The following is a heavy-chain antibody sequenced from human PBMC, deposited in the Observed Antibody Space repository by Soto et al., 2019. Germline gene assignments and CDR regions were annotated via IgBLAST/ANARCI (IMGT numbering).Heavy chain of an antibody. V-gene: IGHV3-48*03. CDR1: GFTFTNSE. Sequence: EVQLVESGGGLVQPGGSLRLSCVGSGFTFTNSEINWVRQAPGKGLEWISYIRHSVHIYYTDAVTGRVTISRDNAKNSVSLQMTRLRVEDTAVYYCAKERGTEVSATIVGDVLCQAVLGTGSS. CDR2: IRHSVHI. CDR3: AKERGTEVSATIVGDV. J-gene: IGHJ3*01. D-gene: IGHD2-21*01.